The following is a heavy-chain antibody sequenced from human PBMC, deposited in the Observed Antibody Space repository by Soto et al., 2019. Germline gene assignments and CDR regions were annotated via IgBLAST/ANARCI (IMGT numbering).Heavy chain of an antibody. J-gene: IGHJ4*02. CDR1: GYTFTSYG. Sequence: QVQLVQSGAEVKKPGASVKVSCKASGYTFTSYGISWVRQAPGQGLEWMGWISAYNGNTKYAQKLQGRVRTTTDTSTSTAYMELRSLRSASTAVYYCAGDLGAQIVDYWGQGTLVTVSS. CDR2: ISAYNGNT. V-gene: IGHV1-18*01. CDR3: AGDLGAQIVDY. D-gene: IGHD1-26*01.